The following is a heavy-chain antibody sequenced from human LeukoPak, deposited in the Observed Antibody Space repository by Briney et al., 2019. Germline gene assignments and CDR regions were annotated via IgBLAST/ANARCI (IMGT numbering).Heavy chain of an antibody. CDR2: TYYRSKWYN. CDR1: GDSVSSNSAA. Sequence: SQTLSLTCAISGDSVSSNSAAWNWIRQSPSRGLEWLGRTYYRSKWYNDYAVSVKSRITINPDTSKNQFSLQLNSVTPEDTAVYYCAREAGSYCTNGVCYSGFFDYWGQGTLVTVSS. J-gene: IGHJ4*02. V-gene: IGHV6-1*01. D-gene: IGHD2-8*01. CDR3: AREAGSYCTNGVCYSGFFDY.